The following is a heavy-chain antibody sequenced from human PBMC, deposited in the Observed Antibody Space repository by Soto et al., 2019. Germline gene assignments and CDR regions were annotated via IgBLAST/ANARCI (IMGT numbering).Heavy chain of an antibody. V-gene: IGHV3-48*01. D-gene: IGHD2-15*01. J-gene: IGHJ3*02. Sequence: HPGGSLRLSCAASGFTFSSYSMNWVRQAPGKGLEWVSYISSSSTTKYYADSVKGRFTISRDNAKNSLYLQMNSLRAEDTAVYYCARDDCSGGSCYPPTGAFDIWGQGTMVTVSS. CDR2: ISSSSTTK. CDR1: GFTFSSYS. CDR3: ARDDCSGGSCYPPTGAFDI.